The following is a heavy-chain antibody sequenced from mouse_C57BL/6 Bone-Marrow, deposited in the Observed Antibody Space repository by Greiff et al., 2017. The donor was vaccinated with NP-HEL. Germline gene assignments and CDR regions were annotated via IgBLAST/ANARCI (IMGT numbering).Heavy chain of an antibody. CDR2: IYPGSGST. V-gene: IGHV1-55*01. D-gene: IGHD1-1*01. CDR1: GYTFTSYW. J-gene: IGHJ4*01. CDR3: DHRGSTGYSAMEY. Sequence: QVQLQQPGAELVKPGASVKMSCKASGYTFTSYWITWVKQRPGQGLEWIGDIYPGSGSTNYNEKFKSKATLTVDTSSSTAYMQHSSLTSEDSAVDYGDHRGSTGYSAMEYWGQGTSVTVST.